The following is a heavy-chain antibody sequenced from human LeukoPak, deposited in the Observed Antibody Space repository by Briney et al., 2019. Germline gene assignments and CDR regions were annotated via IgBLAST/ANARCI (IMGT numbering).Heavy chain of an antibody. Sequence: GASVKVSCKASGYTFTGYYMHWVRQAPGQGREWRGRINPNSGGTNYAQKFQGRVTITRDTSISTAYMELSRLRSDDTAVYYCARGLLWFGDYYYMDVWGKGTTVTVSS. CDR1: GYTFTGYY. CDR2: INPNSGGT. J-gene: IGHJ6*03. D-gene: IGHD3-10*01. CDR3: ARGLLWFGDYYYMDV. V-gene: IGHV1-2*06.